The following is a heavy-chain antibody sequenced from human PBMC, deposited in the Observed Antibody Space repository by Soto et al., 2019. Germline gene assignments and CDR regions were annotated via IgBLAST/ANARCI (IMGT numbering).Heavy chain of an antibody. CDR2: IVQSGST. V-gene: IGHV4-4*02. Sequence: PSETLSLTCGVSGGTIRSPDWWTWVRQPPGKGLEWIGEIVQSGSTNYTPSLESRVTISVDKSKNQFSLTLTSVTAADTAVYFCARGRGRYSSGWSWFDPWGQGILVTVSS. J-gene: IGHJ5*02. CDR3: ARGRGRYSSGWSWFDP. CDR1: GGTIRSPDW. D-gene: IGHD6-19*01.